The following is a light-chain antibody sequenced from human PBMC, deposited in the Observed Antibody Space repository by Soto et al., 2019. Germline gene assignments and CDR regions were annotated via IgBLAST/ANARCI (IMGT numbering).Light chain of an antibody. J-gene: IGLJ1*01. V-gene: IGLV2-14*01. CDR1: SSDVGGYNY. Sequence: QSALTQPASVSGSPGQSITISCTGTSSDVGGYNYVSWYQQHPGKAPKLIIYDVSNRPSGVSNRFSGSKSGNTASLTISGLQAEDEADYYCSSYTSSSTHYVFGTVTKLSVL. CDR3: SSYTSSSTHYV. CDR2: DVS.